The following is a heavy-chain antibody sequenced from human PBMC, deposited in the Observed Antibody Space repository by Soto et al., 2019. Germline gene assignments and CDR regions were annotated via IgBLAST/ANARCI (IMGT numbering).Heavy chain of an antibody. CDR2: ISYDGSNK. CDR1: GFTFSSYS. V-gene: IGHV3-30*18. J-gene: IGHJ6*02. CDR3: AKEVVPAAIGPYGMDV. D-gene: IGHD2-2*02. Sequence: GGSLRLSCAASGFTFSSYSMHWVRQAPGKGLEWVAVISYDGSNKYYADSVKGRFTISRDNSKNTLYLQMNSLRAEDTAVYYCAKEVVPAAIGPYGMDVWGQGTTVTVSS.